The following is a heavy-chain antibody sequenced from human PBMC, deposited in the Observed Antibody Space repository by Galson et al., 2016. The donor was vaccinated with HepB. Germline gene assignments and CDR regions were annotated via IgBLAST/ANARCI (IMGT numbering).Heavy chain of an antibody. J-gene: IGHJ4*02. D-gene: IGHD5-12*01. Sequence: TLSLTCGVSGGSFRGFYWTWLRQPPGKGLAWIAEVKNGGNNNYNPSLQSRVTISVDPSKTQFSLRLTSVTAADTAVYYCARSRGVATTLDYWGQGTLVTVSS. CDR1: GGSFRGFY. V-gene: IGHV4-34*01. CDR3: ARSRGVATTLDY. CDR2: VKNGGNN.